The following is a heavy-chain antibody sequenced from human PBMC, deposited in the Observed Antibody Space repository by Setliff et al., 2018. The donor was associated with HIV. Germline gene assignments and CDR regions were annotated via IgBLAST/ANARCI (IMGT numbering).Heavy chain of an antibody. Sequence: PGGSLRLSCAASGFTFSSYSMNWVRQAPGKGLEWVSSISSSSSYIYYADSVKGRFTISRDNAKNTLYVQMNSLRAEDTAVYYCARHDVVRGAIDNWGQGTLVTVSS. CDR1: GFTFSSYS. V-gene: IGHV3-21*01. CDR2: ISSSSSYI. CDR3: ARHDVVRGAIDN. J-gene: IGHJ4*02. D-gene: IGHD3-10*01.